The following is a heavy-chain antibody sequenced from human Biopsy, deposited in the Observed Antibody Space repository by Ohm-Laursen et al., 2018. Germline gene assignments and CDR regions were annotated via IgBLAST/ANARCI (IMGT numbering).Heavy chain of an antibody. CDR1: GFTFSSYS. V-gene: IGHV3-30*18. J-gene: IGHJ3*02. D-gene: IGHD6-19*01. CDR3: AKDGGQWLGGAFDI. Sequence: SLRLSCTASGFTFSSYSMNWVRQAPGKGLEWLAVIAYDGSNKYYAESVKGRFTISRDRSRDTVHLQMNSLRYEDTALYYCAKDGGQWLGGAFDIWGHGTMVSVSS. CDR2: IAYDGSNK.